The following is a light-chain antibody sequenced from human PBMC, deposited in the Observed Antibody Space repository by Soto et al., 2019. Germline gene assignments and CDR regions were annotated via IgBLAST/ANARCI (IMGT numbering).Light chain of an antibody. CDR3: QVWDSSSAVV. CDR1: NIGSKS. Sequence: SYELTLPPSVSVAPGKTARITCGGNNIGSKSVHWYQQKTGQAPVLVIYYDSDRPSGIPERFSGSNSGNTATLTISRVEAGDEADYYCQVWDSSSAVVFGGATKLTVL. CDR2: YDS. V-gene: IGLV3-21*04. J-gene: IGLJ2*01.